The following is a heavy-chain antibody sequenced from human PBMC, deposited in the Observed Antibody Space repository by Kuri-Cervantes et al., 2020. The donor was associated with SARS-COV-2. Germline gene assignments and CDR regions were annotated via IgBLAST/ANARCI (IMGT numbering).Heavy chain of an antibody. CDR1: GGSVSSGSYY. Sequence: GSLRLSCTVSGGSVSSGSYYWSWIRQPPGKGLEWIGYIYYSGSTNYNPSLKSRVTISVDTSKNQFSLKLSSVTAADTAVYYCARWDSYYDILTGHYPTGYFDLWGRGTLVTVSS. CDR2: IYYSGST. V-gene: IGHV4-61*01. D-gene: IGHD3-9*01. CDR3: ARWDSYYDILTGHYPTGYFDL. J-gene: IGHJ2*01.